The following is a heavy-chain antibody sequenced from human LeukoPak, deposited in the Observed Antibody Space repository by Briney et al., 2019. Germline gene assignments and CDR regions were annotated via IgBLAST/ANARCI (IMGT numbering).Heavy chain of an antibody. CDR1: GFTFSSYW. Sequence: GGSLRLSCAASGFTFSSYWMSWVRQAPGKGLEWVANIKQDGSEKYYVDSVKGRFTISRDNSKNTLYLQMNSLRAEDTAVYYCAKSGSGWYEDYFDYWGQGTLVTVSS. CDR3: AKSGSGWYEDYFDY. J-gene: IGHJ4*02. CDR2: IKQDGSEK. V-gene: IGHV3-7*03. D-gene: IGHD6-19*01.